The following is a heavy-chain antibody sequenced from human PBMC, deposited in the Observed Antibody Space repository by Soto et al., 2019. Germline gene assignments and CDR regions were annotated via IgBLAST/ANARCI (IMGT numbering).Heavy chain of an antibody. Sequence: ASVKVSCKASGYTFTSYGISWVRQAPGQGLEWMGWISAYNGNTNYARKLQGRVTMTTDTSTSTAYMELRSLRSDDTAVYYCARVRITIFGVVIAQPSSGMDVWGQGTTVTVSS. CDR2: ISAYNGNT. J-gene: IGHJ6*02. V-gene: IGHV1-18*04. CDR3: ARVRITIFGVVIAQPSSGMDV. D-gene: IGHD3-3*01. CDR1: GYTFTSYG.